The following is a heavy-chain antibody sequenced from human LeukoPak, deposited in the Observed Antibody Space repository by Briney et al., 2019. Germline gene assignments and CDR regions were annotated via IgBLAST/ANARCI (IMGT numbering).Heavy chain of an antibody. J-gene: IGHJ4*02. Sequence: GASVKVSCKASGYTFTSYGISWVRQAPGQGLEWMGWIGAYNGNTNYAQKLQGRVTITADKSTSTAYMELSSLRSEDTAVYYCARDPPNFGVVRGAGSDYWGQGTLVTVSS. V-gene: IGHV1-18*01. CDR2: IGAYNGNT. CDR1: GYTFTSYG. CDR3: ARDPPNFGVVRGAGSDY. D-gene: IGHD3-3*01.